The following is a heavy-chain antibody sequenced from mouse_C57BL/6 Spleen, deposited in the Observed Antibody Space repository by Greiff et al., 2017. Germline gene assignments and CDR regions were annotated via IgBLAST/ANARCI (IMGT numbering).Heavy chain of an antibody. CDR2: IWTGGGT. V-gene: IGHV2-9-1*01. CDR1: GFSLTSYA. J-gene: IGHJ4*01. Sequence: VKLMESGPGLVAPSQCLSITCTVSGFSLTSYAISWVRQPPGKGLEWLGVIWTGGGTNTNSARKSRLSITKDNSKSQVFLKMNSLQTDDSARYYCASETMDYWGQGTSVTVSS. CDR3: ASETMDY.